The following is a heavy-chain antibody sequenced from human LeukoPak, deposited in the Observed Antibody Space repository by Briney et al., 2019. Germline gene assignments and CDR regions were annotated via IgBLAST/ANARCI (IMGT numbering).Heavy chain of an antibody. CDR3: ARDRIFGSGSYCSTLDY. CDR2: INPNSGGT. D-gene: IGHD3-10*01. Sequence: ASVKVSCKASGYTFTGYYMHWVRQAPGQGLEWMGWINPNSGGTNYAQKFQGRVTMTRDTSISTAYMELSRLRSDDTAVYYCARDRIFGSGSYCSTLDYWGQGTLVTVSS. CDR1: GYTFTGYY. V-gene: IGHV1-2*02. J-gene: IGHJ4*02.